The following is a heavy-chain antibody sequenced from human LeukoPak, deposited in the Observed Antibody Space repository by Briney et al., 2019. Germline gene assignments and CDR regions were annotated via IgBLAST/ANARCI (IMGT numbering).Heavy chain of an antibody. Sequence: GGSLRLSCAASGFTFSSYGMHWVRQAPGKGLEWVAVIWYDGSNKYYADSVKGRFTISRDNSKNTLYLQMNSLRAEDTAVYYCARDYIIAAAGPFDQGGQGTLVTVSS. D-gene: IGHD6-13*01. CDR2: IWYDGSNK. V-gene: IGHV3-33*01. J-gene: IGHJ5*02. CDR1: GFTFSSYG. CDR3: ARDYIIAAAGPFDQ.